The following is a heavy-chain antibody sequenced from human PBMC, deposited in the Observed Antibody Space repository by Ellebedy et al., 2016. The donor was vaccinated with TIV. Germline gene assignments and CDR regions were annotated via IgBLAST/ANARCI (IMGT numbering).Heavy chain of an antibody. V-gene: IGHV3-7*01. CDR3: VRDLHWAFDI. J-gene: IGHJ3*02. CDR1: EFSFSDYW. Sequence: PGGSLRLSCAASEFSFSDYWMNWVRQAPGKGLEWVANIKPGGNEKFYVGSVVGRFTISRDNANNSLYLQMNSLRDADTAVYYCVRDLHWAFDIWGQGTVVTVSS. CDR2: IKPGGNEK. D-gene: IGHD1-1*01.